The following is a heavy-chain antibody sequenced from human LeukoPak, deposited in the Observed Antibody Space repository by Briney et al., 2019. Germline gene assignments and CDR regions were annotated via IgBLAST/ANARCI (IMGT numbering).Heavy chain of an antibody. V-gene: IGHV3-48*03. CDR2: SSM. J-gene: IGHJ6*03. Sequence: GGSLRLSCAAAGFTFARSEMNWVRQAPGKGLEWISSSSMYYADSVKGRFTISRDNAKSSLYLQMNSLRAEDTAVYFCATRARHSSSSGYYYSYYMDVWGKGTTVTVSS. D-gene: IGHD6-6*01. CDR1: GFTFARSE. CDR3: ATRARHSSSSGYYYSYYMDV.